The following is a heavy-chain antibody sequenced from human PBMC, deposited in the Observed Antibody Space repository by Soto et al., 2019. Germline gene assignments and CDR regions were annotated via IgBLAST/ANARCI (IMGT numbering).Heavy chain of an antibody. CDR3: AKAPIAAADV. D-gene: IGHD6-13*01. CDR2: ISGSGGDT. V-gene: IGHV3-23*01. Sequence: GGSLRLSCAASGFTFNNYAMSWVRQAPGKGLEWLSAISGSGGDTYYADSVKGRFTLSRDNSNSTLFLHMNSLRAEDTAVYYCAKAPIAAADVWGQGTTVTVSS. J-gene: IGHJ6*02. CDR1: GFTFNNYA.